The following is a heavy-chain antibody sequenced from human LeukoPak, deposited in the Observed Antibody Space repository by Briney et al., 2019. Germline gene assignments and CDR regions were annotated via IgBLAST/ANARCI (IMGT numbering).Heavy chain of an antibody. D-gene: IGHD3-10*01. CDR3: ARVTMVRGVTFDH. CDR1: GYSISSGYY. Sequence: PSETLSLTCTVSGYSISSGYYWGWIRQPPGKGLEWIGSIYHSGSTYYNPSLKSRVTISVDTSKNQFSLKLSSVTAADTAVYYCARVTMVRGVTFDHWGQGTLVTVSS. V-gene: IGHV4-38-2*02. J-gene: IGHJ4*02. CDR2: IYHSGST.